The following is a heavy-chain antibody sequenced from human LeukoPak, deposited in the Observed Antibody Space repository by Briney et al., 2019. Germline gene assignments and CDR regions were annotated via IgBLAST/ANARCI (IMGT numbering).Heavy chain of an antibody. CDR3: AKVEVGATTPLHYYMDV. Sequence: GGSLRLSCAASGFTFSSYGMHWVRQAPGKGLEWVAFIRYDGSNKYYADSVKGRFTISRDNSKNTLYLQMNSLRAEDTAVYYCAKVEVGATTPLHYYMDVWGKGTTVTVSS. D-gene: IGHD1-26*01. V-gene: IGHV3-30*02. J-gene: IGHJ6*03. CDR1: GFTFSSYG. CDR2: IRYDGSNK.